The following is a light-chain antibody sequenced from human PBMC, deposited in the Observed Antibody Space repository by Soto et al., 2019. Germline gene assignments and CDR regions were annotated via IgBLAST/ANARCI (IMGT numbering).Light chain of an antibody. V-gene: IGKV3-15*01. CDR2: GAS. CDR1: RSISRN. J-gene: IGKJ4*01. Sequence: EMVMTQSPATLSGSPGERVTLSCRASRSISRNLAWYQQKPGQAPRLLIYGASTRATGIPDRFSGSGSGTEFTLTINSLQSEDVAVYYCQPHNNWPVVTFGGGTRVEIK. CDR3: QPHNNWPVVT.